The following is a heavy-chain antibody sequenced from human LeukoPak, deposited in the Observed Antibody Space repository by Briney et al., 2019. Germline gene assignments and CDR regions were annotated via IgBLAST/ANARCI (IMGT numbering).Heavy chain of an antibody. CDR1: GYTFTSYG. CDR3: ARAIHFDWLLYPWFGY. CDR2: ISAYNGNT. D-gene: IGHD3-9*01. Sequence: GASVKVSCKASGYTFTSYGISWVRQAPGQGLEWMGWISAYNGNTNYAQKLQGRVTMTTDTSTSTAYMELRSLRSDDTAVYYCARAIHFDWLLYPWFGYWGQGTLVTVSS. J-gene: IGHJ4*02. V-gene: IGHV1-18*04.